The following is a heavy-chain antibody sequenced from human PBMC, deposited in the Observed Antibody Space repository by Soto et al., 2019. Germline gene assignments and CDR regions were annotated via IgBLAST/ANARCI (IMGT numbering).Heavy chain of an antibody. CDR2: ISYDGSNK. J-gene: IGHJ4*02. CDR3: ARGIPKAYYYDSSGYYYPY. Sequence: GGSLRLSCAASGFTFSSYAMHWVRQAPGKGLEWVAVISYDGSNKYYADSVKGRFTISRDNSKNTPYLQMNSLRAEDTAVYYCARGIPKAYYYDSSGYYYPYWGQGTLVTVSS. D-gene: IGHD3-22*01. V-gene: IGHV3-30-3*01. CDR1: GFTFSSYA.